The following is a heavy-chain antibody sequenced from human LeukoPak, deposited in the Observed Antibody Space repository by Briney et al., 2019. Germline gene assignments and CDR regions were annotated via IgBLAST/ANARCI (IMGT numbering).Heavy chain of an antibody. CDR2: ISGSGGST. D-gene: IGHD4-17*01. Sequence: GGSLRLSCAASGFTFNYYGMSWVRQAPGKGLEWVSAISGSGGSTYYADSVKGRFTISIDNSKNTLYLQMNSLRAEDTAVYYCAKDRLRATLTSFDYWGQGTLVTVSS. V-gene: IGHV3-23*01. J-gene: IGHJ4*02. CDR3: AKDRLRATLTSFDY. CDR1: GFTFNYYG.